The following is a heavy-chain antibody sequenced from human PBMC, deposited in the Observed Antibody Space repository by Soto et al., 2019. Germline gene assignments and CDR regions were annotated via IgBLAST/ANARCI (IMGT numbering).Heavy chain of an antibody. D-gene: IGHD3-10*01. CDR3: ARQGGPFTPGPFDY. Sequence: SETLSLTCTVSGGSISSSSYYWGWIRQPPGKGLEWIGSIYYSGSTYYNPSLKSRVTISVDTSKNQFSLKLSSVTAADTAVYYCARQGGPFTPGPFDYWGQGTLVTVSS. CDR1: GGSISSSSYY. CDR2: IYYSGST. J-gene: IGHJ4*02. V-gene: IGHV4-39*01.